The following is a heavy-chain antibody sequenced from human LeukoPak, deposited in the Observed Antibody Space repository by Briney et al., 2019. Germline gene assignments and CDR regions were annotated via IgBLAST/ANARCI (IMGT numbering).Heavy chain of an antibody. J-gene: IGHJ6*04. CDR3: ARDRGYSGYDYDYYYGMDV. Sequence: SETLSLTCTVSGGSISSYYWSWIRQPPGKGLEWFGYIYYSGSTNYNPSLKSRVTISVDTSKNQFSLKLSSVTAADTAVYYCARDRGYSGYDYDYYYGMDVWGKGTTVTVSS. CDR2: IYYSGST. D-gene: IGHD5-12*01. V-gene: IGHV4-59*01. CDR1: GGSISSYY.